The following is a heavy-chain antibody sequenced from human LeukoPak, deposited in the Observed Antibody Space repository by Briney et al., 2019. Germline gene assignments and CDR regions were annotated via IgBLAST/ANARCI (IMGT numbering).Heavy chain of an antibody. V-gene: IGHV3-30*02. CDR3: AKDWAPYSEYYYMDV. Sequence: PGGSLRLSCAASGFSFSSYGMHWVRQAPGKGLEWVAVIWYGGSNKYYADSVKGRFTISRDNSKNTLYLQMNSLRAEDTAVYYCAKDWAPYSEYYYMDVWGKGTTVTVSS. CDR1: GFSFSSYG. CDR2: IWYGGSNK. J-gene: IGHJ6*03. D-gene: IGHD2-21*01.